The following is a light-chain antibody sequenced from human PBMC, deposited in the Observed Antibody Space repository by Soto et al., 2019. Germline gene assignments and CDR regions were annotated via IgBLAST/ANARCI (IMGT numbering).Light chain of an antibody. Sequence: EIVLTQSPATLSLSPGERATLSCRDSQSVSSYLAWYQQKPGQAPRLLIYDASNRATGIPARFSGSGSGTDFTLTISSLEPEDFAVYYCQHRSNWRYTFGQGTKLEIK. CDR1: QSVSSY. J-gene: IGKJ2*01. CDR3: QHRSNWRYT. V-gene: IGKV3-11*01. CDR2: DAS.